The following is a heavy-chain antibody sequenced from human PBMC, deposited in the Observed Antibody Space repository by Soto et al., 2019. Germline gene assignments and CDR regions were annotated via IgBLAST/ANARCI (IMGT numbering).Heavy chain of an antibody. D-gene: IGHD3-22*01. V-gene: IGHV4-59*01. J-gene: IGHJ4*02. CDR3: ARYYYDSSGYYFLDY. CDR1: GGSISSYY. CDR2: IYYSGST. Sequence: SETLTLTCTVSGGSISSYYWSWIRQPPGKGLEWIGYIYYSGSTNYNPSLKSRVTISVDTSKNQFSLKLSSVTAADTAVYYCARYYYDSSGYYFLDYWGQGTLVTVSA.